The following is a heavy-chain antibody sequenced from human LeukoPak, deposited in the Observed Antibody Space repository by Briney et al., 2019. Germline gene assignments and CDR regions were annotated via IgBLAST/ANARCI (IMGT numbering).Heavy chain of an antibody. CDR1: GFTFSNYW. D-gene: IGHD2-15*01. Sequence: PGGSLRLSCAASGFTFSNYWMHWVRQAPGKGLVWVSRINSDGSTTGYADSVKGRFTISRDNAKNTLYLQMNSLRAEDTAVYYCARDYCGGGSCYFEYWGQGNLVTVSS. J-gene: IGHJ4*02. CDR3: ARDYCGGGSCYFEY. V-gene: IGHV3-74*01. CDR2: INSDGSTT.